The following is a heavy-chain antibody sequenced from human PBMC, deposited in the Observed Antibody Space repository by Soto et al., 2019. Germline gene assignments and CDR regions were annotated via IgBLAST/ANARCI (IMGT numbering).Heavy chain of an antibody. Sequence: GGSLRLSCAASGFTFSSYWMSWVRQAPGKGLEWVANIKQDGSEKYYVDSVKGRFTISRDNAKNSLYLQMNSLRAEDTAVDYCARDIEVGASSPFDYWGQGTLVTVSS. D-gene: IGHD1-26*01. V-gene: IGHV3-7*03. CDR1: GFTFSSYW. CDR3: ARDIEVGASSPFDY. J-gene: IGHJ4*02. CDR2: IKQDGSEK.